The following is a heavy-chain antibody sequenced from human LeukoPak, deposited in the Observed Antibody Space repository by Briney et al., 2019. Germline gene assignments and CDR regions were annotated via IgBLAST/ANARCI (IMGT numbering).Heavy chain of an antibody. CDR2: INPNGGGT. CDR3: ARAEPKVAAFDY. D-gene: IGHD6-19*01. V-gene: IGHV1-2*02. CDR1: GYTFTGYY. Sequence: ASVKVSCKASGYTFTGYYMHWVRHAPGQGLEWMGWINPNGGGTNYAQKFQGRVTMTRDTSISTAYMELSRLRSDDTAVYYCARAEPKVAAFDYWGQGTLVTVSS. J-gene: IGHJ4*02.